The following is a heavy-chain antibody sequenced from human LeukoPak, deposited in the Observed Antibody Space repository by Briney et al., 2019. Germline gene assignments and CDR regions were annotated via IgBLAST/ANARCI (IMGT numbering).Heavy chain of an antibody. CDR2: ISNSGSNT. D-gene: IGHD2-21*01. CDR3: AKDFAGAIVVGVSDY. Sequence: GGSLRLSCAASGFTFSSNGMHWVRQAPGKGLEWVAAISNSGSNTYYADSVKGRFTISRDNSKNTLYLQMNSLRAEDTAVYYCAKDFAGAIVVGVSDYWGEGNLVTVSS. J-gene: IGHJ4*02. V-gene: IGHV3-30*18. CDR1: GFTFSSNG.